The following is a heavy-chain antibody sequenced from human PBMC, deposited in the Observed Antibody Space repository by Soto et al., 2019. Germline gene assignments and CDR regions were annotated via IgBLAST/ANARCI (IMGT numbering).Heavy chain of an antibody. CDR3: ARDEPYYDFWSGYYTAGDAFDI. Sequence: PGGSLRLSCAASGFTFSSYGMHWVRQAPGKGLEWVAVIWYDGSNKYYADSVKGRFTISRDNSKNTLYLQMNSLRAEDTAVYYCARDEPYYDFWSGYYTAGDAFDIWAQGTMVTVSS. V-gene: IGHV3-33*01. CDR1: GFTFSSYG. CDR2: IWYDGSNK. J-gene: IGHJ3*02. D-gene: IGHD3-3*01.